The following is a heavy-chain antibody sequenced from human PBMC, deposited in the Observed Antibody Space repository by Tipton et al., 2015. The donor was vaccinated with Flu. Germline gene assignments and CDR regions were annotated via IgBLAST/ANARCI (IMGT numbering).Heavy chain of an antibody. J-gene: IGHJ4*02. Sequence: TLSLTCTVSGGSINNYYWIWIRQSPGKGLEWIGLIHYTGSFNYNPSLDGRASMSVDTSMNQFSLKLNSVTAADSALYYCARGRGYGEYFDLWGQGALVSVSS. V-gene: IGHV4-59*01. CDR3: ARGRGYGEYFDL. D-gene: IGHD4-17*01. CDR2: IHYTGSF. CDR1: GGSINNYY.